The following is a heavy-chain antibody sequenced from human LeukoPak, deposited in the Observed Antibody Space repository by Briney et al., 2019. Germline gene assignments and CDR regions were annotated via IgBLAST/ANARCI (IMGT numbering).Heavy chain of an antibody. CDR2: IFYSGST. Sequence: KTSETLSLTCTVSSGSISTSNYYWGWVRQPPGKALEWIGNIFYSGSTYYSPSLKSRVTISVDTSKNQFSLKLSSVTATDTAVYYCARGKRWLQSGKSGYYYYMDVWGKGTTVTISS. J-gene: IGHJ6*03. CDR3: ARGKRWLQSGKSGYYYYMDV. D-gene: IGHD5-24*01. V-gene: IGHV4-39*07. CDR1: SGSISTSNYY.